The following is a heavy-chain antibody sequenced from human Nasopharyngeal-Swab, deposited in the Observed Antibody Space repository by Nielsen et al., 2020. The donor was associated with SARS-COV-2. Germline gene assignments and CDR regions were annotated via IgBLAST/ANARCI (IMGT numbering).Heavy chain of an antibody. D-gene: IGHD1-26*01. CDR3: ARDGGSYNDY. V-gene: IGHV3-7*01. CDR1: GFTFSSYS. Sequence: GRSLKISCAASGFTFSSYSMNWVRQAPGKGLEWVANIKQDGSEKYYVDSVKGRFTISRDNAKNSLYLQMNSLRAEDTAVYYCARDGGSYNDYWGQGTLVTVSS. CDR2: IKQDGSEK. J-gene: IGHJ4*02.